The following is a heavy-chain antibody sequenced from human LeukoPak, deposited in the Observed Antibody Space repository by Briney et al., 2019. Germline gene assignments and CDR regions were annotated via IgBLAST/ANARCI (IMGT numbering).Heavy chain of an antibody. CDR3: ARLGKKAGPFDY. V-gene: IGHV4-39*07. CDR2: IYYSGST. Sequence: SSETLSLTCTVSGGSISSSSYYWGWIRQPPGKGLEWIGSIYYSGSTYYNPSLKSRVTISVDTSKNQFSLKLSSVTAADTAVYYCARLGKKAGPFDYWGQGTLVTVSS. CDR1: GGSISSSSYY. J-gene: IGHJ4*02.